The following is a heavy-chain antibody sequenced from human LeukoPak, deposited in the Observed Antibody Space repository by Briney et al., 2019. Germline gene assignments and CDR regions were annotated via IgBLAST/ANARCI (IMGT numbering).Heavy chain of an antibody. CDR2: ISQDGSDK. V-gene: IGHV3-30*18. CDR1: GFSFSNVG. D-gene: IGHD5-24*01. J-gene: IGHJ4*02. CDR3: AKDLGDDYNYFDY. Sequence: GGSLRLSCVASGFSFSNVGMHWVRQAPGKGLEWGASISQDGSDKYNADSVMGRFTMSRDNSKNTLYLQMNSLRVEDTALYYCAKDLGDDYNYFDYWGQGTLVTVSS.